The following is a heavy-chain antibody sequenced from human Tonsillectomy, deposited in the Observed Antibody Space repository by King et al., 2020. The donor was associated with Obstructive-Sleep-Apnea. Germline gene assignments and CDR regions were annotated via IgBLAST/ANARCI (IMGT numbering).Heavy chain of an antibody. CDR3: ARLLGHLSGSDY. D-gene: IGHD3-9*01. V-gene: IGHV4-39*07. J-gene: IGHJ4*02. CDR1: SGSISTTNYY. CDR2: IYYSGST. Sequence: QLQESGPGLVKPSETLSLTCTVSSGSISTTNYYWGWVRQPPGKGLEWIGSIYYSGSTYYNPSLKSRLTISLDTSKKQFFLNLNSVTAADPAVYYCARLLGHLSGSDYWGQGTLVTVSS.